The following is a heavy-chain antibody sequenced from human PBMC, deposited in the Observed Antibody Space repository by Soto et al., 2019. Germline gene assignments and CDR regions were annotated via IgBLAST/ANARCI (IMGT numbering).Heavy chain of an antibody. CDR3: TRAVEYQRAVWVDFDI. Sequence: EVQVVESGGGLVQPGRSLRLSCTASGFTFGDYAMSWFRQAPGKGLEWVGFIRSKAYGGTTEYAASVKGRFTISRDDSKSIAYLQMNSLKTEDTAVYYCTRAVEYQRAVWVDFDIWAQGTMVTVSS. D-gene: IGHD2-2*01. V-gene: IGHV3-49*03. CDR2: IRSKAYGGTT. J-gene: IGHJ3*02. CDR1: GFTFGDYA.